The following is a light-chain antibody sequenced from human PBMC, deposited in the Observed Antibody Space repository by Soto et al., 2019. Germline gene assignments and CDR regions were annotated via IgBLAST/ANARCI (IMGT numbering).Light chain of an antibody. CDR1: SSDVGTYDF. CDR2: DVS. J-gene: IGLJ1*01. Sequence: QSALTQPRSVSGSPGQSVTISRTGTSSDVGTYDFVSWYQQHPGKAPRLMIVDVSERPSGVPDRFSGSKSGNTASLTISGLQAEDEADYYCCLYAVTFYVFGTGTKV. CDR3: CLYAVTFYV. V-gene: IGLV2-11*01.